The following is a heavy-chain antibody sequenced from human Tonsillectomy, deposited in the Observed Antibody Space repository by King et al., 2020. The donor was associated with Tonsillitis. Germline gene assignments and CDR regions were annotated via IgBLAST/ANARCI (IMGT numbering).Heavy chain of an antibody. CDR1: GYTFTSYY. CDR3: AGVLQYYYGSGEYYFDY. CDR2: INPSGGST. D-gene: IGHD3-10*01. Sequence: QLVQSGAEVKKPGASVKVSCKASGYTFTSYYMHWVRQAPGQGLEWMGIINPSGGSTSYAQKFQGRVTMTRDTSTSTVHLEMSSLRSEDTAVYYCAGVLQYYYGSGEYYFDYWGQGNLVTVSS. J-gene: IGHJ4*02. V-gene: IGHV1-46*01.